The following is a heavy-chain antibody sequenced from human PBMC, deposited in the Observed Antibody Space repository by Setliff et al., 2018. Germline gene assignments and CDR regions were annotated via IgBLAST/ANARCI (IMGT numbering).Heavy chain of an antibody. D-gene: IGHD2-15*01. CDR1: GYRFSSYW. CDR2: XXXXXXXX. J-gene: IGHJ4*02. Sequence: GESLKISCKGSGYRFSSYWIGWXXQXXGKXXXXXXXXXXXXXXXXYSPXXQGQVTISADKSISTAYVQWRSLKASDTAMYYCARVGTAGGYYFDFWGQGAQVTVSS. V-gene: IGHV5-51*01. CDR3: ARVGTAGGYYFDF.